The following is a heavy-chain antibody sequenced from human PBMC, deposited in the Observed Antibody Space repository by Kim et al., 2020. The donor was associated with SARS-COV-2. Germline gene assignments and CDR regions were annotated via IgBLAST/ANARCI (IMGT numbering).Heavy chain of an antibody. D-gene: IGHD2-21*02. V-gene: IGHV3-11*06. CDR3: VSWGWGCGGDCYYAFDI. Sequence: KCRFTISRDNAENSLYLQMNSLRAEDTAVYYCVSWGWGCGGDCYYAFDIWGQGTMVTVSS. J-gene: IGHJ3*02.